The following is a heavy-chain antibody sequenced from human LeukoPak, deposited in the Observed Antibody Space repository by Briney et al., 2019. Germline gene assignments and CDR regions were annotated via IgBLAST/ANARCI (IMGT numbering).Heavy chain of an antibody. D-gene: IGHD6-13*01. CDR2: IYYSGST. Sequence: SETLSLTCTVSGGSISSYYWSWIRQPPGKGLEWIGYIYYSGSTNYNPSLKSRVTVSVDTSKNQFSLKLSSVTAADTAVYYCAGWGYSKPDWGQGTLVTVSS. V-gene: IGHV4-59*01. J-gene: IGHJ4*02. CDR1: GGSISSYY. CDR3: AGWGYSKPD.